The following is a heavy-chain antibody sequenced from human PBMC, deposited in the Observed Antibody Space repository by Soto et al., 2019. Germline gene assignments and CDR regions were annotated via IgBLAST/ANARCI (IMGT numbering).Heavy chain of an antibody. J-gene: IGHJ4*02. Sequence: GASVKVSCKASGYTFTSYAMHWVRQAPGQRLEWMGWINAGNGNTKYSQKFQGRVTITRDTSASTAYMELSSLRSEDTAVYYCAISRFDSRRANSDFSGQGTLVTVSS. CDR2: INAGNGNT. CDR1: GYTFTSYA. V-gene: IGHV1-3*01. D-gene: IGHD3-22*01. CDR3: AISRFDSRRANSDF.